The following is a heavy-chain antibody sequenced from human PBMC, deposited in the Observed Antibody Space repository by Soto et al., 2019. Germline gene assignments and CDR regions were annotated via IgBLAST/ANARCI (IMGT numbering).Heavy chain of an antibody. CDR1: GFTFNNYA. D-gene: IGHD2-2*01. J-gene: IGHJ4*02. Sequence: EVQLLESGGGLVQPGGSLRLSCVASGFTFNNYAMGWVRQAPGKGLEWVSAITDSGDDTYYIDSVKGRFTISRDNSKRTLYLQMNSLRAEDTAIYYCAKLGSSSWSPHYYFDYWGQGTLVTVSS. V-gene: IGHV3-23*01. CDR3: AKLGSSSWSPHYYFDY. CDR2: ITDSGDDT.